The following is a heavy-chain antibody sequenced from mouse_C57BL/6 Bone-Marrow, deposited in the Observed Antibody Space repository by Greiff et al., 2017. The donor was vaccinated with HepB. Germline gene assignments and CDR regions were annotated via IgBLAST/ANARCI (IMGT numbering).Heavy chain of an antibody. CDR3: ARYYSYDVWDFDV. CDR1: GYTFTSYG. J-gene: IGHJ1*03. Sequence: QVQLQQSGAELARPGASVKLSCKASGYTFTSYGISWVKQRTGQGLEWIGEIYPRSGNTYYNEKFKGKATLTADKSSSTADMEHRSLTSEDSAVYFCARYYSYDVWDFDVWGTGTTVTVSS. D-gene: IGHD2-12*01. V-gene: IGHV1-81*01. CDR2: IYPRSGNT.